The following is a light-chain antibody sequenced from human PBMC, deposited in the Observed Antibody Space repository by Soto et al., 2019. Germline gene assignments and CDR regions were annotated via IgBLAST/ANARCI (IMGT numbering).Light chain of an antibody. J-gene: IGKJ1*01. Sequence: IPVAPSPPPLSASVGDTVTITFRASQDIRNDLGWYQQKPGRAPKLLIYGASNLQSGVPSRFSGSVSGTDFTLTISSLQPEDFATYYCLQDYNFPQTFGQGTKV. V-gene: IGKV1-6*01. CDR2: GAS. CDR1: QDIRND. CDR3: LQDYNFPQT.